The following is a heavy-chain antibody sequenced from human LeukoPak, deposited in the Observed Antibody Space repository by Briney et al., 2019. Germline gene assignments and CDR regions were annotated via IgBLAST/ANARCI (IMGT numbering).Heavy chain of an antibody. J-gene: IGHJ6*02. CDR3: ARGRPRNYYYYDMDV. CDR1: GVSCSSYY. Sequence: PSETLSLTCAGYGVSCSSYYWSWLRQPPGKGLEWFGEINHSGRTNYSPSLKSRVTITDNTSNNQFSLKLSSVTAADTAVYYCARGRPRNYYYYDMDVWGQGTKVTVS. V-gene: IGHV4-34*01. CDR2: INHSGRT.